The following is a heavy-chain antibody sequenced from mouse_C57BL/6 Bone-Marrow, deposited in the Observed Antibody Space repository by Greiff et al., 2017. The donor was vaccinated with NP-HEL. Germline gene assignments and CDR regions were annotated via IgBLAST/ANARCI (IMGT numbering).Heavy chain of an antibody. D-gene: IGHD3-2*02. CDR3: ARMSKTAQANYAMDY. V-gene: IGHV1-64*01. CDR2: IHPNSGST. CDR1: GYTFTSYW. Sequence: QVQLQQPGAELVKPGASVKLSCKASGYTFTSYWMHWVKQRPGQGLEWIGMIHPNSGSTNYNEKFKSKATLTVDKSSSTAYMQLSSLTSEDSAVYYCARMSKTAQANYAMDYWGQGTSVTVSS. J-gene: IGHJ4*01.